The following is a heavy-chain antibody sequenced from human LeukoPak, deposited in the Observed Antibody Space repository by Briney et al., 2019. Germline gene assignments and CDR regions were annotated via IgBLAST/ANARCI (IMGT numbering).Heavy chain of an antibody. CDR1: GFTFSSYA. V-gene: IGHV3-21*01. Sequence: GGSLRLSCAASGFTFSSYAMHWVRQAPGKGLEWVSSISNSGSYIYYADSVKGRFTISRDNAKNSLYLQMNSLRAEDTAVYYCANHLACGSTSCPPFDYWGQGTLVTVSS. CDR3: ANHLACGSTSCPPFDY. J-gene: IGHJ4*02. CDR2: ISNSGSYI. D-gene: IGHD2-2*01.